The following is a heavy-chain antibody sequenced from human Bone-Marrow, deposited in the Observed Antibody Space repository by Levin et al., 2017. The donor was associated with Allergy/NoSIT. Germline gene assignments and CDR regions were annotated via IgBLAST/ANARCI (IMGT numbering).Heavy chain of an antibody. CDR1: GFTFSSYG. CDR2: ISYDGSNK. J-gene: IGHJ4*02. V-gene: IGHV3-30*18. CDR3: ANLCVY. D-gene: IGHD2-21*01. Sequence: GGSLRLSCAASGFTFSSYGMHWVRQAPGKGLEWVAVISYDGSNKYYADSVKGRFTISRDNSKNTLYLQMNSLRAEDTAVYYCANLCVYWGQGTLVTVSS.